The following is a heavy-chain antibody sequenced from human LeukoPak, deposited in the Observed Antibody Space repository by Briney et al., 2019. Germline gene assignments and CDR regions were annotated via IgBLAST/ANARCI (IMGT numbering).Heavy chain of an antibody. CDR3: ARDPDTAYYMDV. V-gene: IGHV3-11*01. D-gene: IGHD5-18*01. Sequence: GGSLRLSCAAPGFTFSDYYMSWIRQAPGKGLEWISYISSSGYTIYYADSVKGRFTISRDNAKNSLYLQMTSLRAEDTAVYYCARDPDTAYYMDVWGKGTTVTISS. CDR1: GFTFSDYY. CDR2: ISSSGYTI. J-gene: IGHJ6*03.